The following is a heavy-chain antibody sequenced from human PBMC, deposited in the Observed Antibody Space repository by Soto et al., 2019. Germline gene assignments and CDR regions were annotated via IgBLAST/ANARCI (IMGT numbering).Heavy chain of an antibody. CDR3: ARDRIVAVAAIESHDYYYYGMDV. Sequence: SQTLSLTCAISGDSVSSNSAAWNWIRQSPSRGLEWLGRTYYRSKWYNDYAVSVKSRITINPDTSKNQFSLQLNSVTPEDTAVYYCARDRIVAVAAIESHDYYYYGMDVWGQGTTVTVSS. D-gene: IGHD6-19*01. CDR1: GDSVSSNSAA. J-gene: IGHJ6*02. CDR2: TYYRSKWYN. V-gene: IGHV6-1*01.